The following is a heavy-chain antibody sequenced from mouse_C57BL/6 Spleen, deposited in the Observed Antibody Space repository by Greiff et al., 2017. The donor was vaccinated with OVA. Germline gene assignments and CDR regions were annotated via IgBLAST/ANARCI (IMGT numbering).Heavy chain of an antibody. CDR2: IDPENGGT. V-gene: IGHV14-4*01. Sequence: VQLQQSGAELVRPGASVKLSCTASGFNIKDDYMHWVKQRPEQGLEWIGWIDPENGGTDYASKFQGKATITADTSSNTAYLQLRSLTSEDTAVYYCTKTGTSFAYWGQGTLVTVSA. CDR1: GFNIKDDY. CDR3: TKTGTSFAY. J-gene: IGHJ3*01. D-gene: IGHD4-1*01.